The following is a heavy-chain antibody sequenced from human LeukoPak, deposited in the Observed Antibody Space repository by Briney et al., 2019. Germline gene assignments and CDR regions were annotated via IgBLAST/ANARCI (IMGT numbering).Heavy chain of an antibody. CDR1: GFTFDDYA. D-gene: IGHD3-10*01. CDR3: AVYGSGNIKSNHPTFDY. CDR2: ISWNSGSI. V-gene: IGHV3-9*01. J-gene: IGHJ4*02. Sequence: GRSLRLSCAASGFTFDDYAMHWVRQAPGKGLEWVSGISWNSGSIGYADSVKGRFTISRDNAKNSLYLQMNSLRAKDTALYYCAVYGSGNIKSNHPTFDYWGQGTLVTVSS.